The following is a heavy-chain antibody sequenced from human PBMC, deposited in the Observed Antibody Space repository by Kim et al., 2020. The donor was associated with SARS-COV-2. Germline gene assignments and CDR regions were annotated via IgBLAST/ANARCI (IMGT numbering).Heavy chain of an antibody. D-gene: IGHD3-9*01. J-gene: IGHJ4*02. Sequence: GGSLRLSCTASGFTFGDYAMSWFRQAPGKGLEWVGFIRSKAYGGTTEYAASVKGRFTISRDDSKSIAYLQMNSLKTEDTAVYYCTRVAIDDILTGYYLIFDYWGQGTLVTVSS. CDR2: IRSKAYGGTT. CDR1: GFTFGDYA. CDR3: TRVAIDDILTGYYLIFDY. V-gene: IGHV3-49*03.